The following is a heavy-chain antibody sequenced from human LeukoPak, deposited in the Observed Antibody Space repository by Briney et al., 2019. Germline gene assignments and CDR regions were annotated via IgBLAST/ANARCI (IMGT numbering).Heavy chain of an antibody. J-gene: IGHJ5*02. CDR2: IYTSGST. CDR3: ARDPYDRIGYYYVSFHWFAP. V-gene: IGHV4-4*07. Sequence: PSETLSLTCTVSGGSISSYNWSWVRQPAGKGLEWIGRIYTSGSTNYNPSLKSRVTMSVDTSKNQFSLKLSSVTAADTAVYYCARDPYDRIGYYYVSFHWFAPWGQGNLVTVSS. CDR1: GGSISSYN. D-gene: IGHD3-22*01.